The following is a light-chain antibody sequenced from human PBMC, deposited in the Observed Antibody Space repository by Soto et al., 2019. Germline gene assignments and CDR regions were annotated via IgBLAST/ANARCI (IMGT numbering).Light chain of an antibody. Sequence: QSALTQPASVSGSPGQSITISCTGTTSNVGTYKFVSWYQYHPGKAPKLIIYEGSKRPSGVSSRFSGSKSGNTASLTISGLQADDGGDYYCSSYAGGSSMVFGGGTKLTVL. CDR3: SSYAGGSSMV. V-gene: IGLV2-23*01. CDR1: TSNVGTYKF. CDR2: EGS. J-gene: IGLJ3*02.